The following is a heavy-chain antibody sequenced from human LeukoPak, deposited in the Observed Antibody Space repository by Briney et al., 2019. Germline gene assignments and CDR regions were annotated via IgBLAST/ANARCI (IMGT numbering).Heavy chain of an antibody. CDR3: VHGELDY. CDR1: GNTLASYY. CDR2: INPSGGRT. Sequence: ASVKVPCKASGNTLASYYIHWVRQAPGEGLEWMGIINPSGGRTIYAQKLQGRVTMTRDMSTNIVYMEVGSLTSEDTAVYYCVHGELDYWGQGTLVTVSS. J-gene: IGHJ4*02. D-gene: IGHD4-17*01. V-gene: IGHV1-46*04.